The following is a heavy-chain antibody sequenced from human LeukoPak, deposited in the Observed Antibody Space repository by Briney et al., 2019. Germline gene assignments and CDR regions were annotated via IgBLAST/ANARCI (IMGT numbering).Heavy chain of an antibody. CDR1: GYTFTGYY. D-gene: IGHD2-2*01. CDR2: INPNSGGT. Sequence: GASVKVSCKASGYTFTGYYMHWVRQAPGQGLEWMGWINPNSGGTNYAQKFQGRVTMTRDTSISTAYMELSRLRSDDTAVYYCARGGGYCSSTSCYLSYYYGMDVWGQGTTVTVSS. CDR3: ARGGGYCSSTSCYLSYYYGMDV. V-gene: IGHV1-2*02. J-gene: IGHJ6*02.